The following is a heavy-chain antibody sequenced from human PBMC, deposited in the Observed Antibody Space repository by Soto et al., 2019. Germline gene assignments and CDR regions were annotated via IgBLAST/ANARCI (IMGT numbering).Heavy chain of an antibody. CDR1: GYTFTGYA. Sequence: ASAKVSCKASGYTFTGYAMHWVRQAPGQRLEWMGWINAGNGNTKYSQKFQGRVTMTTDTSTSTAYMELRSLRSDDTAVYYCARGVGSGSYYNQYNWFDPWGQGTLVTVSS. D-gene: IGHD3-10*01. CDR2: INAGNGNT. J-gene: IGHJ5*02. CDR3: ARGVGSGSYYNQYNWFDP. V-gene: IGHV1-3*01.